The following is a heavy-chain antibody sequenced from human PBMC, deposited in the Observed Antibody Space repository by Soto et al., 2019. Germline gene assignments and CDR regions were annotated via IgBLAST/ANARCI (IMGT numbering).Heavy chain of an antibody. V-gene: IGHV3-23*01. CDR3: ATDRSYDTPGWFDP. J-gene: IGHJ5*02. CDR1: GFTFRDHA. Sequence: XVSLRLSCVGSGFTFRDHAMRWVRQAPGRGLEWVSAISANGASIQHADSVKGRFSVSRDNAKNTVYLQMDNLRTEDSAVYYCATDRSYDTPGWFDPWGQGSRVTVSS. CDR2: ISANGASI. D-gene: IGHD3-22*01.